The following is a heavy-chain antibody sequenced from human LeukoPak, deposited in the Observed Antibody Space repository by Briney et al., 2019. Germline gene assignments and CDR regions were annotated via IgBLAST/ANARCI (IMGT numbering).Heavy chain of an antibody. V-gene: IGHV3-48*01. CDR2: ISSSSSTI. D-gene: IGHD2-2*01. Sequence: PGGSLALSCAASGFTFSSYSMNWVRQAPGKGLEWVSYISSSSSTIYYADSVKGRFTISRDNAKNSLYLQMNSLRAEDTAVYYCARSIGYCSSTSCYNWFDPWGQGTLVTVSS. CDR3: ARSIGYCSSTSCYNWFDP. CDR1: GFTFSSYS. J-gene: IGHJ5*02.